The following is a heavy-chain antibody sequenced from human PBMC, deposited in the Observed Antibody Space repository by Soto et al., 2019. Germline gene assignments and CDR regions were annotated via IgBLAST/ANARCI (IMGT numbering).Heavy chain of an antibody. V-gene: IGHV1-2*02. D-gene: IGHD3-3*02. CDR3: GRGRSGQIVIFY. Sequence: ASVKVSCKXSGYTFTGHYIHWVRQAPQQGPEWMGEIGPESGATRYAQKFRGRVTMTMDTSITTVYMELKNLSPDDTAVYYCGRGRSGQIVIFYWGQGTPVTVSS. CDR1: GYTFTGHY. J-gene: IGHJ4*02. CDR2: IGPESGAT.